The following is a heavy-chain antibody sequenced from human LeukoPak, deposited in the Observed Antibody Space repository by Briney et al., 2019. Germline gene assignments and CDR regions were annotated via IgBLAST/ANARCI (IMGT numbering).Heavy chain of an antibody. D-gene: IGHD4-23*01. J-gene: IGHJ4*02. CDR2: ISAYNGNT. V-gene: IGHV1-18*01. Sequence: GASVKVSCKASGYTFTSYGISWVRQAPGQGLEWMGWISAYNGNTNYAQKLQGRVTMTTDTSTSTAYMELRGLRSDDTAVYYCARASTVVTPGSDFDYWGQGTLVTVSS. CDR1: GYTFTSYG. CDR3: ARASTVVTPGSDFDY.